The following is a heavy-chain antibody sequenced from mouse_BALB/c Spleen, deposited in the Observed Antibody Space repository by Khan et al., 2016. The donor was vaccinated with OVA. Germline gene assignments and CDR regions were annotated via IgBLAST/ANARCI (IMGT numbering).Heavy chain of an antibody. J-gene: IGHJ2*01. D-gene: IGHD1-2*01. CDR3: VRRATATNFDY. CDR1: GFTFSSHG. Sequence: EVELVESGGDLVKPGGSLKLSCAASGFTFSSHGMSWVRQTPDKRLEWVATISSGGSYTYYPDSVKGRFTISRDNGKNTLYLQMTSLKSDDTAMYYCVRRATATNFDYWGQGTTLTVSS. CDR2: ISSGGSYT. V-gene: IGHV5-6*01.